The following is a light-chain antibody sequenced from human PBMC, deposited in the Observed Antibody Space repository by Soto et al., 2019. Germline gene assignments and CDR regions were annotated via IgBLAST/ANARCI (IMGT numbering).Light chain of an antibody. Sequence: VVMTQSPLSLPVTLGQPSSISCRSNQSLVHSDGIAYFSWFQQRPGRSPRXXXYKVSNRDSGVPARFRGSGSGTDFALKISRVEAEDVGVYYCMQGTHWPITFGQGTRLEIK. J-gene: IGKJ5*01. CDR2: KVS. CDR3: MQGTHWPIT. CDR1: QSLVHSDGIAY. V-gene: IGKV2-30*02.